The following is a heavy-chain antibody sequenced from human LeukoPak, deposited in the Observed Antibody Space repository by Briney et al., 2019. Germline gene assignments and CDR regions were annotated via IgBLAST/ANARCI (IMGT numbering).Heavy chain of an antibody. V-gene: IGHV3-64*02. J-gene: IGHJ4*02. Sequence: GGSLRLSCAASGLTLSSFSMHWVRQSPGRGLEYVSAINYKGGTTYYADSVKGRFTISRDNSKNTLYLQMASLRDEDMGVYYCARVGPATAFDYWGQGTQVTVSS. CDR1: GLTLSSFS. CDR3: ARVGPATAFDY. CDR2: INYKGGTT.